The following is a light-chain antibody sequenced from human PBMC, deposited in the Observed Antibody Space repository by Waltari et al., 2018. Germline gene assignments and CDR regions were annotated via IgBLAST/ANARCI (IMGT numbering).Light chain of an antibody. CDR2: EVS. V-gene: IGLV2-23*02. J-gene: IGLJ2*01. CDR1: SSDVGSYNI. Sequence: QSALTPPASVSGSPGQSITISCTGTSSDVGSYNIASWYQQHPGKAPKLMIYEVSKRPSGVSNRFSGSKSGNTASLTISGLQAEDEADYYCCSYAGSSTWVFGGGTKLTVL. CDR3: CSYAGSSTWV.